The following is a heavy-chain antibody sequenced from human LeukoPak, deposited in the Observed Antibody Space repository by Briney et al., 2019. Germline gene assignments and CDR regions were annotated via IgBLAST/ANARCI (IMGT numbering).Heavy chain of an antibody. D-gene: IGHD3-22*01. CDR2: ISAYNGNT. Sequence: SSVKVSCKASGYTFTSYGISWVRQAPGQRLEWMGWISAYNGNTNYAQKLQGRVTMTTDTSTSTAYMELRSLRSDDTAVYYCARVPRYRYYYDSSGYYNGNWFDPWGQGTLVTVSS. V-gene: IGHV1-18*01. CDR1: GYTFTSYG. J-gene: IGHJ5*02. CDR3: ARVPRYRYYYDSSGYYNGNWFDP.